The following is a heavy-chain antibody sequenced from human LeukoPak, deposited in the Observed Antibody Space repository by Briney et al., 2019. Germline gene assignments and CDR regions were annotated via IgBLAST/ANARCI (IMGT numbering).Heavy chain of an antibody. J-gene: IGHJ3*02. D-gene: IGHD2-15*01. CDR2: IIPIFGTA. V-gene: IGHV1-69*06. Sequence: GASVKVSCKAFGYTFSRYGVSWVRQAPGQGLEWMGGIIPIFGTANYAQKFQGRVTITADKSTSTAYMELSSLRSEDTAVYYCASDVVPRDAFDIWGQGTMVTVSS. CDR1: GYTFSRYG. CDR3: ASDVVPRDAFDI.